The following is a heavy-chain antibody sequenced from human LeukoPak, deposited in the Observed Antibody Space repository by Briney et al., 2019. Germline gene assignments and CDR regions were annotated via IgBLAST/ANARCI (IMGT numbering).Heavy chain of an antibody. CDR2: ISYDGSNK. CDR1: GFTFSSYA. V-gene: IGHV3-30-3*01. J-gene: IGHJ4*02. CDR3: AREGIAAAKYYFDY. Sequence: GSLRLSCAASGFTFSSYAMHWVRQAPGKGLEWVAVISYDGSNKYYADSVKGRFTISRDNSKNTLYLQMNSLRAEDTAVYYCAREGIAAAKYYFDYWGQGTLVTVSS. D-gene: IGHD6-13*01.